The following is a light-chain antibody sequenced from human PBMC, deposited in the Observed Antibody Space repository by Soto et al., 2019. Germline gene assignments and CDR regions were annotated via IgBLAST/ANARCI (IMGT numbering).Light chain of an antibody. V-gene: IGKV3-20*01. Sequence: ENVLMQSPGTLSFSPGERAPLSCRARQSVSSSYLAWYQQKPGQAPRLLVNGVFSRATGIPDRFSGSGSGTDFTLTISRLQPEDFAVYYCQHYGRLLWTFGQGTKVDIK. J-gene: IGKJ1*01. CDR1: QSVSSSY. CDR3: QHYGRLLWT. CDR2: GVF.